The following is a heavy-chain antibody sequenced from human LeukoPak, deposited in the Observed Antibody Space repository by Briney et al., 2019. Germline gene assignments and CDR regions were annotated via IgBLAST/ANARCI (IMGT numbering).Heavy chain of an antibody. Sequence: EASVKVSCKASGGTFSSYAISWVRQAPGQGLEWMGGIIPIFGTANYAQKFQGRVTITADKSTSTAYMELRSLRSDDTAVYFCAREGLWYSSSWSPAIDAFDIWGQGTMVTVSS. J-gene: IGHJ3*02. CDR3: AREGLWYSSSWSPAIDAFDI. CDR2: IIPIFGTA. D-gene: IGHD6-13*01. V-gene: IGHV1-69*06. CDR1: GGTFSSYA.